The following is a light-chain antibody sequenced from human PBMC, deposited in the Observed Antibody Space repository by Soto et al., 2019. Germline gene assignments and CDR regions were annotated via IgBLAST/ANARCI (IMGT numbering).Light chain of an antibody. J-gene: IGKJ3*01. CDR1: QTISTY. CDR3: QQSYGIPFT. V-gene: IGKV1-39*01. CDR2: AAS. Sequence: DIQMTQSPSSLSASVGARVTITCRASQTISTYLNWYQQKPGKAPKLLIYAASTLQSGVPSRFSGSGSGTDFTLTISSLQPEDFATYYCQQSYGIPFTFGPGTKVDIK.